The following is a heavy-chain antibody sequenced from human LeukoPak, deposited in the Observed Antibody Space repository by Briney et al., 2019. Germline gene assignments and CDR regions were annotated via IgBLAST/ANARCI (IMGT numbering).Heavy chain of an antibody. V-gene: IGHV4-39*01. J-gene: IGHJ4*02. Sequence: SSETLSLTCTVSGGSISSSSYYWGWICQPPGKGLEWIGSIYYSGSTYYNPSLKSRVTISVDTSKNQFSLKLSSVTAADTAVYYCARQRRPYYFDYWGQGTLVTVSS. CDR1: GGSISSSSYY. CDR3: ARQRRPYYFDY. CDR2: IYYSGST.